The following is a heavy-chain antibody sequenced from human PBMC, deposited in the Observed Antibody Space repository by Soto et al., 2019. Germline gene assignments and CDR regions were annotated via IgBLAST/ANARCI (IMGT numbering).Heavy chain of an antibody. CDR2: IDYSGST. Sequence: QVQLQESGPGLVKPSQTLSLTCTVSGGSISSGDYYWSWIRQPPGKGLEWIGYIDYSGSTYYNPSLRSRLTISVDTSKNQFSLRLSSVTAADTAVYYFARGGRTVFGRYFDYWGQGTLVTVSS. CDR1: GGSISSGDYY. CDR3: ARGGRTVFGRYFDY. V-gene: IGHV4-30-4*01. J-gene: IGHJ4*02. D-gene: IGHD3-3*01.